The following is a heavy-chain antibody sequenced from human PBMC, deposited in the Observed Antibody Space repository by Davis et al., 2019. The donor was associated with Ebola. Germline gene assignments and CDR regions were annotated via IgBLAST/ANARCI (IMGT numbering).Heavy chain of an antibody. Sequence: ASVKVSCKTSGYNFIDYYMHWVRQAPGQGLEWMGQINPDGGGTKYAQRFQGRATMTRDTSINTAYMELSSLTSDDTAMYYCARESSSWPDGFFDYWGQGTLVTVSS. CDR1: GYNFIDYY. V-gene: IGHV1-2*06. CDR3: ARESSSWPDGFFDY. CDR2: INPDGGGT. D-gene: IGHD6-13*01. J-gene: IGHJ4*02.